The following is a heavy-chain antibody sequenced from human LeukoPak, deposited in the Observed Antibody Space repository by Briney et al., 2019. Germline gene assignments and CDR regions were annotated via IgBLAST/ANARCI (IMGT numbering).Heavy chain of an antibody. CDR1: GFTFSSYS. J-gene: IGHJ4*02. V-gene: IGHV3-21*01. Sequence: PGGSLRLSCAASGFTFSSYSMNWVRQAPGKGLEWVSSISSSSSYIYYADSVKGRFTISRDNAKNSLYLQMNSLRAEDTAVYYCASAPPTDIVVVPAAFDYWGQGTLVTVSS. CDR3: ASAPPTDIVVVPAAFDY. CDR2: ISSSSSYI. D-gene: IGHD2-2*01.